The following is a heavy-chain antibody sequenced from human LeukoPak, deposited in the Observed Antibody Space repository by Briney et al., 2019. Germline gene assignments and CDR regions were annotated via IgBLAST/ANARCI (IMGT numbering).Heavy chain of an antibody. CDR3: ARDWMTMAWPIYYVEF. V-gene: IGHV3-33*01. D-gene: IGHD3-10*02. CDR2: VSQDGSKK. Sequence: GGSLRLSCAASGFTLSNYGMHWVRQAPGKGLEWVAVVSQDGSKKEFADSVKGRFTISRDNSKNTVWLQMDSLRAEDTAVYYCARDWMTMAWPIYYVEFWGQGTLVTVYS. CDR1: GFTLSNYG. J-gene: IGHJ4*02.